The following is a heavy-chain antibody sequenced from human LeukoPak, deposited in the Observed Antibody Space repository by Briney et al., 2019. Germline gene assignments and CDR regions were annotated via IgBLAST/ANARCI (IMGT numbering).Heavy chain of an antibody. CDR3: ARSPISTFGALAYFDH. J-gene: IGHJ4*02. CDR2: IIPIFGTA. CDR1: GGTFSSYA. D-gene: IGHD3-10*01. V-gene: IGHV1-69*13. Sequence: SVRLSCTASGGTFSSYAISWVRQAPGQGLEWMGGIIPIFGTANYAQKFQGRVTITPDESTSTAYMELSSLRSEDTAVYYCARSPISTFGALAYFDHWGQGTLVTVSS.